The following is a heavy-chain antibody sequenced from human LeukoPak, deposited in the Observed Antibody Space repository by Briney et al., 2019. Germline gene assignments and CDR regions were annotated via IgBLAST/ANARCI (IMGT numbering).Heavy chain of an antibody. CDR2: MDGIGGGFAGGT. CDR1: GFTFIDYP. V-gene: IGHV3-23*01. Sequence: PGGSLRLSCAASGFTFIDYPMSWVRQAPGKGLEWVSTMDGIGGGFAGGTFYPDSVKGRFTISRDNVKNSLYLQMNNLRAEDRAVYYCARSGYHGSGSYYSLDGFDPWGQGTLVTVSS. CDR3: ARSGYHGSGSYYSLDGFDP. J-gene: IGHJ5*02. D-gene: IGHD3-10*01.